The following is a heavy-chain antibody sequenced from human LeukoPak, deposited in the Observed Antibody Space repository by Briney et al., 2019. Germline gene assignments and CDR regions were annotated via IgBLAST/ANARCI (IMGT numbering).Heavy chain of an antibody. CDR2: MNPNSGNT. J-gene: IGHJ4*02. D-gene: IGHD3-10*01. CDR3: ARGGSYCYGSGNELDY. CDR1: GYTYTSYD. V-gene: IGHV1-8*01. Sequence: ASVKVSCKASGYTYTSYDINWVRQATGQGLEWMGWMNPNSGNTGYAQKFQGRVTMTRNTSISTAYMELSSLRSEDTAVYYCARGGSYCYGSGNELDYWGQGTLVTVSS.